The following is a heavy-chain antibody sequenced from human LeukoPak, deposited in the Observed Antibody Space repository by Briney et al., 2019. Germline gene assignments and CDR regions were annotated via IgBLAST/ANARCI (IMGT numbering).Heavy chain of an antibody. CDR2: ISYDGSNK. Sequence: PGGSLRLSCAASGFTFSSYAMHWVRQAPGKGLEWVAVISYDGSNKYYADSVKGRFTISRDNSKNTLCLQMNCLRAEDTAVYYCASSETGTTGGYYGMDVWGQGTTVTVSS. D-gene: IGHD1-7*01. V-gene: IGHV3-30-3*01. CDR1: GFTFSSYA. J-gene: IGHJ6*02. CDR3: ASSETGTTGGYYGMDV.